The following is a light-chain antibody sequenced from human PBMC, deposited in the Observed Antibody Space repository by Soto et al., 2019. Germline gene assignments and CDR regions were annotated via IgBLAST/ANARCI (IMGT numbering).Light chain of an antibody. CDR1: QSIGRY. CDR2: KAS. Sequence: SMRDRVTITCRASQSIGRYLNWYQEKPGKAPNVVIYKASILESGVPSRFSGSGSGTEFTLTISSLQPDDFATYDCQRYDSYWTFRIGTKVDVK. CDR3: QRYDSYWT. V-gene: IGKV1-5*03. J-gene: IGKJ1*01.